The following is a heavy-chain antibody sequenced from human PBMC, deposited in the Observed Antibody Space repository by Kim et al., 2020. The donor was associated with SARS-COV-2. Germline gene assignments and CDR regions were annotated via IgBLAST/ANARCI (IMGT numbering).Heavy chain of an antibody. D-gene: IGHD1-1*01. V-gene: IGHV3-9*01. CDR2: ISSRSSSI. Sequence: GGSLRLSCAASGFTFGGYAMHWVRQAPGKGLEWVSGISSRSSSIAYADSVKGRFTISRDNAKNFLYLQMNSLRREDTAFYYCSKHGDAQDNFFSYWG. J-gene: IGHJ4*01. CDR3: SKHGDAQDNFFSY. CDR1: GFTFGGYA.